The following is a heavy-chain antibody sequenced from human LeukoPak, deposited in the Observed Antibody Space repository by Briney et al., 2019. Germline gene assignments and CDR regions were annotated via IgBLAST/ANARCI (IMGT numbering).Heavy chain of an antibody. CDR3: ARGQIRYDFWSGYYK. J-gene: IGHJ4*02. CDR2: INPNSGGT. V-gene: IGHV1-2*06. CDR1: GYTFTGYY. Sequence: GASVKVSCKASGYTFTGYYMHWVRQAPGQGLEWMGRINPNSGGTNYAQKFQGRVTMTRDTSISTAYMELSRLRSDDTAVYYCARGQIRYDFWSGYYKWGQGTLVTVSS. D-gene: IGHD3-3*01.